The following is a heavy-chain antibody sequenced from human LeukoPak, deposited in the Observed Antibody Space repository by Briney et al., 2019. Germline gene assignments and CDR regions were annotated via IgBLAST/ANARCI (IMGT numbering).Heavy chain of an antibody. CDR2: INPNSGGT. CDR3: ARDLPLWFGELFTNY. V-gene: IGHV1-2*02. J-gene: IGHJ4*02. Sequence: ASVKVSCKASGYTFTGYYMHCVRQAPGQGLEWMGWINPNSGGTNYAQKFQGRVTMTRDTSISTAYMELSRLRSDDTAVYYCARDLPLWFGELFTNYWGQGALVTVSS. D-gene: IGHD3-10*01. CDR1: GYTFTGYY.